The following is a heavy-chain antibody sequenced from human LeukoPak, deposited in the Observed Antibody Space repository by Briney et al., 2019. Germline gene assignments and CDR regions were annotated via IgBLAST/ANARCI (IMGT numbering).Heavy chain of an antibody. CDR3: AVGRITSPF. CDR1: GFTARTNA. J-gene: IGHJ4*02. Sequence: GGSLRLSCAGSGFTARTNAMSWVRQAPGKGLEWVSTLSSGDNTYYADSVKGRFTISRDNSKNTLYLQMNSLRVEDTAMYYCAVGRITSPFWGQGTLVTVSS. D-gene: IGHD2-2*01. V-gene: IGHV3-23*01. CDR2: LSSGDNT.